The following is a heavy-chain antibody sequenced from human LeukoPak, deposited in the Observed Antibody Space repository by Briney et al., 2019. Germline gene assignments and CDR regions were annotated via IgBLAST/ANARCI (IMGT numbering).Heavy chain of an antibody. J-gene: IGHJ3*02. D-gene: IGHD4-17*01. CDR3: ARESDGDYRRMDAFDI. CDR2: ISYDGSNK. Sequence: GGSLRLSCAASGFTVSSNYMSWVRQAPGKGLEWVAVISYDGSNKYYADSVKGRFTISRDNSKNTLYLQMNSLRAEDTAVYYCARESDGDYRRMDAFDIWGQGTMVTVSS. V-gene: IGHV3-30-3*01. CDR1: GFTVSSNY.